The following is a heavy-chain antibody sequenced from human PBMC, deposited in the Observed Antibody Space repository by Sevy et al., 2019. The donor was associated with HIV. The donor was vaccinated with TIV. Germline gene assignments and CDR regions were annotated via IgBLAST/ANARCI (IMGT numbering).Heavy chain of an antibody. D-gene: IGHD6-13*01. CDR3: AGEAGSSWYRDDYYYYMDV. V-gene: IGHV3-30-3*01. CDR2: ISYDGSNK. J-gene: IGHJ6*03. Sequence: GGFLRLSCAASGFTFSSYAMHWVRQAPGKGLEWVAVISYDGSNKYYADSVKGRFTISRDNSKNTLYLQMNSLRAEDTAVYYCAGEAGSSWYRDDYYYYMDVWGKGTTVTVSS. CDR1: GFTFSSYA.